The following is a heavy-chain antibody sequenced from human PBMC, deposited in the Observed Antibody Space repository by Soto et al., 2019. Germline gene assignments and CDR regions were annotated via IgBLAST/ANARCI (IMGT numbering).Heavy chain of an antibody. CDR1: GFTFSDYY. Sequence: GGSLRLSCAASGFTFSDYYMSWIRQAPGKGLEWVSYISSSSSYTNYADSVKGRFTISRDNAKNSLYLQMNSLRAEDTAVYYCARDSDSGWQTFDYWGQGTLVTVSS. CDR2: ISSSSSYT. V-gene: IGHV3-11*05. J-gene: IGHJ4*02. D-gene: IGHD6-19*01. CDR3: ARDSDSGWQTFDY.